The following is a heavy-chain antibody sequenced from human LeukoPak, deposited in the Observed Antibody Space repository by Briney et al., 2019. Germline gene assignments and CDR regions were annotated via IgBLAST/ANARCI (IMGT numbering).Heavy chain of an antibody. J-gene: IGHJ4*02. D-gene: IGHD5-24*01. Sequence: ASVKVSCKASGYTFTSYGISWVRQAPGQGLEWMGWNSAYNGNTNYAQKLQGRVTMTTDTSTSTVYMELRSLRSDDTAVYYCARVRGYNWEGAFDYWGQGTLVTVSS. V-gene: IGHV1-18*01. CDR3: ARVRGYNWEGAFDY. CDR2: NSAYNGNT. CDR1: GYTFTSYG.